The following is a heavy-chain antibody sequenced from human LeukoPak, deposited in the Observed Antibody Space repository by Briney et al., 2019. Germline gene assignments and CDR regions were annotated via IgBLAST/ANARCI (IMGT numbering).Heavy chain of an antibody. CDR3: ARDSAAYYYYYYMDV. J-gene: IGHJ6*03. CDR1: GFTFSSYW. Sequence: PGGSLSLVCAASGFTFSSYWMHWVRQAAGKGLVWVSRINSDGSSTSYADSVKGRFTISRDNAKNTLYLQMNSLRAEDTAVYYCARDSAAYYYYYYMDVWGKGTTVTVSS. CDR2: INSDGSST. V-gene: IGHV3-74*01. D-gene: IGHD2-15*01.